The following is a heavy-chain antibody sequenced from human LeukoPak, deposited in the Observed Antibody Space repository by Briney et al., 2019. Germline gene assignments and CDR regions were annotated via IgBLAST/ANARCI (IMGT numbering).Heavy chain of an antibody. Sequence: SQTLSLTCTVSGASISSGGYYWSWIRQHPGKGLEWIGYISYSGSPYYNPSLKSRVTVSVDTSRNQFSLKLSSVTAADTAVYYCARGPHCSSTSCYSEYFHHWGQGTLVTVSS. V-gene: IGHV4-31*03. CDR1: GASISSGGYY. D-gene: IGHD2-2*01. J-gene: IGHJ1*01. CDR3: ARGPHCSSTSCYSEYFHH. CDR2: ISYSGSP.